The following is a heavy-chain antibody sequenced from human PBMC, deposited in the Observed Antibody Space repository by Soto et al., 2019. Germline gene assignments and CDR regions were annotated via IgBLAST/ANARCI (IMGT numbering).Heavy chain of an antibody. J-gene: IGHJ4*02. Sequence: SVKVSCKASGDTSNNYPVTWVRQAPGQGLEWMGGIIPRSGTPNYAQKFEGRVTLTADQSTSTAYMELRSLRPEDTAVYYCANSYGISWYGDFWGQGTLVTVSS. CDR2: IIPRSGTP. CDR3: ANSYGISWYGDF. D-gene: IGHD6-13*01. CDR1: GDTSNNYP. V-gene: IGHV1-69*13.